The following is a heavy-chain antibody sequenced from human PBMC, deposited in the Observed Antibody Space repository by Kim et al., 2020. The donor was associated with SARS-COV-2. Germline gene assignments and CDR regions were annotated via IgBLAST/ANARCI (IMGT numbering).Heavy chain of an antibody. Sequence: GGSLRLSCAASGFTFSGYWIRWVRQVPGKGLVWVSRINNDGSGTISEESAKGRFTISRDNAKNTLYLLMNTRRAEDTAVYCCARGDYHGMYVSGQGTTVT. CDR1: GFTFSGYW. D-gene: IGHD3-16*01. CDR2: INNDGSGT. CDR3: ARGDYHGMYV. V-gene: IGHV3-74*01. J-gene: IGHJ6*02.